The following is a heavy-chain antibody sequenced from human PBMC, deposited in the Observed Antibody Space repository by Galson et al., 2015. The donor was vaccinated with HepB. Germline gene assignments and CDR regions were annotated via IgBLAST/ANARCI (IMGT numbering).Heavy chain of an antibody. CDR3: ARPRLPAAFDYYYMDV. D-gene: IGHD3-10*01. Sequence: QSGAEVKKPGESLRISCKGSGYSFTSYWISWVRQMPGKGLEWMGRIDPSDSYTNYSPSFQGHVTISADKSISTAYLQWSSLKASDTAMYYCARPRLPAAFDYYYMDVWGKGTTVTVSS. J-gene: IGHJ6*03. CDR1: GYSFTSYW. CDR2: IDPSDSYT. V-gene: IGHV5-10-1*01.